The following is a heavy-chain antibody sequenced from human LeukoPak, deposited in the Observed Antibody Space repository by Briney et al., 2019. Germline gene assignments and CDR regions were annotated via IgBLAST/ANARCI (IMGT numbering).Heavy chain of an antibody. V-gene: IGHV3-23*01. CDR3: AKGTCISRMFYGKAFDI. Sequence: PGGSLRLSCTASGFIFNNYAMSWVRQAPGKGLEWVSTITNTGDRTNYADSVKGRFTISRDNSNNTLSLQMNSLRAEDTAIYYCAKGTCISRMFYGKAFDIWGQGTVVTVSS. J-gene: IGHJ3*02. CDR2: ITNTGDRT. D-gene: IGHD2-2*01. CDR1: GFIFNNYA.